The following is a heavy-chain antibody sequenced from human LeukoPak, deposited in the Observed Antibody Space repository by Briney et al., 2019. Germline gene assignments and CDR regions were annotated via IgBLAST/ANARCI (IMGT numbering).Heavy chain of an antibody. Sequence: GGSLRLSCAASGFTFSSYWMSWVRQAPGKGLEWVANIKQDGNEKYYVDSVKGRFTISRDNAKNSLYLQMNSLRAEDTAVYYCARDQIVGATPFDYWGQGTLVTVSS. CDR3: ARDQIVGATPFDY. D-gene: IGHD1-26*01. V-gene: IGHV3-7*01. CDR2: IKQDGNEK. CDR1: GFTFSSYW. J-gene: IGHJ4*02.